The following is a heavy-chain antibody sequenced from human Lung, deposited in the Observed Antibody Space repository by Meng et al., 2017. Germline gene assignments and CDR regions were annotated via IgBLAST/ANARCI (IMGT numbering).Heavy chain of an antibody. CDR3: ARFDISSSGRGDY. D-gene: IGHD1-26*01. V-gene: IGHV4-4*02. J-gene: IGHJ4*02. CDR2: ILHSGST. CDR1: GGSITSSTW. Sequence: VQLQESGPGLVKPSGTLSLTCAVSGGSITSSTWWSWVRQTPGKGLEWFGEILHSGSTNYNPPLESRVPISVDKSKNQFSLKVYSVTAADTATYYCARFDISSSGRGDYWGQGILVTVSS.